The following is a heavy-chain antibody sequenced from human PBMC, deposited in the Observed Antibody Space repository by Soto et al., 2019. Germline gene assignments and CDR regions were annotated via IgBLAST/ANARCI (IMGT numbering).Heavy chain of an antibody. D-gene: IGHD3-22*01. V-gene: IGHV3-23*01. J-gene: IGHJ4*02. CDR2: ISGSGGST. Sequence: GGSLRLSCAASGFTFSSYAMSWVRQAPGKGLEWVSAISGSGGSTYYADSVKGRFTISRDNSKNTLYLQMNSLRAEDTAVYYCAKDGELNYYDSSGYWQLFDYWGQGTLVTVSS. CDR1: GFTFSSYA. CDR3: AKDGELNYYDSSGYWQLFDY.